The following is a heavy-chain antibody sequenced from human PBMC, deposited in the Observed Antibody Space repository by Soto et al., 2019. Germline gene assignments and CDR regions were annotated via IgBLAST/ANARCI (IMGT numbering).Heavy chain of an antibody. V-gene: IGHV3-23*01. CDR1: GFTFSNFA. CDR3: ANPIPKTGTTFGF. CDR2: ISGSDDDT. Sequence: GGSLRLSCVASGFTFSNFAMAWVRQAPGEGLEWVSAISGSDDDTFYADSMKGRFTITRDNSKDTLYLQINSLRAEDTAVYYCANPIPKTGTTFGFWGQGTLVTVSS. J-gene: IGHJ4*02. D-gene: IGHD1-1*01.